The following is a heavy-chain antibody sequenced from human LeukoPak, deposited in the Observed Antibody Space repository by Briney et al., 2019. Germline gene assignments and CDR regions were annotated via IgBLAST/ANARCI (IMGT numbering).Heavy chain of an antibody. CDR3: ARAFSGTYVVDAFDI. Sequence: GGSLRLSCAASGFTFSRYWMSWVRQAPGKGLEWVANIKLDGSEKYYVDSVKGRFTISRDNAKNSLYLQMNRLRAEDTAVYYCARAFSGTYVVDAFDIWGQGTVVTVSS. V-gene: IGHV3-7*01. CDR1: GFTFSRYW. J-gene: IGHJ3*02. D-gene: IGHD1-26*01. CDR2: IKLDGSEK.